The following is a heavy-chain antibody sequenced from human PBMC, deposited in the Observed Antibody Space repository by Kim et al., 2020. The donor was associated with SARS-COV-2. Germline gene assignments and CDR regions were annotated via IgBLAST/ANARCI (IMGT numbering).Heavy chain of an antibody. CDR3: ARDGGDVTTVTEIDY. D-gene: IGHD4-17*01. V-gene: IGHV3-33*01. CDR2: IWYDGSNK. J-gene: IGHJ4*02. CDR1: GFTFSSYG. Sequence: GGSLRLSCAASGFTFSSYGMHWVRQAPGKGLEWVAVIWYDGSNKYYADSVKGRFTISRDNSKNTLYLKMNSLRAEDTAVYYCARDGGDVTTVTEIDYWGQGTLVTVSS.